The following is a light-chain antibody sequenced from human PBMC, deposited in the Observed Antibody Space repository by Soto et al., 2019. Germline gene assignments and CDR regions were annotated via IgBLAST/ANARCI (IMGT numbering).Light chain of an antibody. V-gene: IGLV2-23*02. CDR2: EVS. J-gene: IGLJ1*01. CDR1: SSDVGSYNL. CDR3: CSYAGSSTFPYV. Sequence: SALTQPASVSGSPGQSITISCTGTSSDVGSYNLVSWYQQHPGKAPKLMIYEVSKRPSGVSNRFSGSKSGNTASLTISGLQAEDEADYYCCSYAGSSTFPYVFGTGTKLTVL.